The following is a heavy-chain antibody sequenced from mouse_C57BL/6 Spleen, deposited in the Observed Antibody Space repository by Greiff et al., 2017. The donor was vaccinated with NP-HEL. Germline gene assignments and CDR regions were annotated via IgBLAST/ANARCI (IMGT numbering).Heavy chain of an antibody. CDR2: ISDGGSYT. D-gene: IGHD3-2*02. CDR1: GFTFSSYA. Sequence: EVQRVESGGGLVKPGGSLKLSCAASGFTFSSYAMSWVRQTPEKRLEWVATISDGGSYTYYPDNVKGRFTISRDNAKNNLYLQMSHLKSEDTAMYYCARDQGGNYRYFDVWGTGTTVTVSS. CDR3: ARDQGGNYRYFDV. J-gene: IGHJ1*03. V-gene: IGHV5-4*01.